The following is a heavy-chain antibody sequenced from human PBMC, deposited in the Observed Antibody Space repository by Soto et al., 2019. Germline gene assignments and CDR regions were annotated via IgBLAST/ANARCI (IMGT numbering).Heavy chain of an antibody. CDR2: ISGDAGST. D-gene: IGHD3-16*01. V-gene: IGHV3-23*01. J-gene: IGHJ4*02. CDR3: AKRVCGDYVWFDY. CDR1: GFSFSDYA. Sequence: EVQLLESGGGLVQPGGSLRLSCAASGFSFSDYAMSWVRHAPGKGLEWVSIISGDAGSTKYADSVKGRFTISRVNSKNTVYLQMNSLRAEDTAVYYCAKRVCGDYVWFDYWGQGTLVTVSS.